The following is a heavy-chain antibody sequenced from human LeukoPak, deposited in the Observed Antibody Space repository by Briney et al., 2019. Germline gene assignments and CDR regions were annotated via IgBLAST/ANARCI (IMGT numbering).Heavy chain of an antibody. D-gene: IGHD1-26*01. CDR2: INGNGAAT. J-gene: IGHJ6*03. V-gene: IGHV3-23*01. CDR1: GFTFNNYA. CDR3: ANGLAASGNFLLRDYYCFIDV. Sequence: PGGSLRLSCVASGFTFNNYAMHWVRQAPGKGLEWVSTINGNGAATYYADSFKGRFLISRDDSKSTVYLRMNKLRVEDSGLYYCANGLAASGNFLLRDYYCFIDVWGKGTTVIVS.